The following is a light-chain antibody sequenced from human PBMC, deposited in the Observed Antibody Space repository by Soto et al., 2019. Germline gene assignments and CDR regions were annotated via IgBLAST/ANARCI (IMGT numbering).Light chain of an antibody. J-gene: IGLJ2*01. V-gene: IGLV1-44*01. CDR2: SNI. Sequence: QAVVTQPPSASGTPGQRVTISCSGSSSNIGGNTVNWYQQLPGAAPKLLIHSNIQRPSGVPVRFSGSKSGTSASLAISGLQSEDEADYCCAAWDDSLNGVVFGGGTKLTVL. CDR3: AAWDDSLNGVV. CDR1: SSNIGGNT.